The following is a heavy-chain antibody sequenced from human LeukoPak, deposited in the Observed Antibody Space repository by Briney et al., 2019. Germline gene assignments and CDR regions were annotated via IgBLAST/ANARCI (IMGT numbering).Heavy chain of an antibody. V-gene: IGHV3-23*01. CDR2: IRGSGGST. D-gene: IGHD3-22*01. CDR3: AKNAHYYDSSGYYQTYYYYGMDV. CDR1: GFTFTTYS. J-gene: IGHJ6*02. Sequence: GGSLRLSCAASGFTFTTYSMSWVRQAPGKGLESVSAIRGSGGSTYYADSVKGRFTISRDDSKSTLYLQMNSLRAEDTAVYYCAKNAHYYDSSGYYQTYYYYGMDVWGQGTTVTVSS.